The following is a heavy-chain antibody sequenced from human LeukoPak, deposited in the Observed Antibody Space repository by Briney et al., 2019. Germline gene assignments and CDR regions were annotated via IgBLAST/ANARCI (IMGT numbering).Heavy chain of an antibody. J-gene: IGHJ4*02. V-gene: IGHV4-34*01. CDR3: ARSERYYGSGSYSY. CDR2: INHSGST. D-gene: IGHD3-10*01. CDR1: SGSFSGYY. Sequence: SETLSLTCAVYSGSFSGYYWSWIRQPPGKGLEWIGEINHSGSTNYNPSLKSRVTISVDTSKNQFSLKLSSVTAADTAVYYCARSERYYGSGSYSYWGQGTLVTVSS.